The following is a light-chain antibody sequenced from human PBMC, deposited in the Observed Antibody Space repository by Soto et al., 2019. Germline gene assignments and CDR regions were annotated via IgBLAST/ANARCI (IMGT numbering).Light chain of an antibody. V-gene: IGKV3-20*01. CDR1: QSVSSSY. J-gene: IGKJ2*01. CDR2: DAS. Sequence: EIVLTQSPGTLSLSPRERATLSCRASQSVSSSYLAWHQQKPGQAPRLLIYDASSRATGIPDRLSGSGSGTDFTLTISRLEPEEFAVYYCQQYGSSPYTFGQGTKLEIK. CDR3: QQYGSSPYT.